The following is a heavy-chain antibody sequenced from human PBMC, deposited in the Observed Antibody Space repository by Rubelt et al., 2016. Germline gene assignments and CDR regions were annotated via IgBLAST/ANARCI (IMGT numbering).Heavy chain of an antibody. D-gene: IGHD6-13*01. CDR1: GGSFSGYY. CDR3: ARGLGRAAAAPRRLWFDP. V-gene: IGHV4-34*01. Sequence: QVQLQQWGAGLLKPSETLSLTCAVYGGSFSGYYWSWIRQPPGKGLEWIGEINHSGSTNYNPSLKSRVTRSIHTCENQFCRKLSSVAAAEPAGYDCARGLGRAAAAPRRLWFDPWGQGTLVTVSS. CDR2: INHSGST. J-gene: IGHJ5*02.